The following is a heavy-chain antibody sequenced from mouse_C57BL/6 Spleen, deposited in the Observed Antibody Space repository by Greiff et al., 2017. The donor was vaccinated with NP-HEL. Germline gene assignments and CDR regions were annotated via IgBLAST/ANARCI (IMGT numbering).Heavy chain of an antibody. CDR2: IDPNSGGT. CDR3: ARSGPYDGYPFAY. CDR1: GYTFTSYW. J-gene: IGHJ3*01. D-gene: IGHD2-3*01. Sequence: QVQLQQPGAELVKPGASVKLSCKASGYTFTSYWMHWVKQRPGRGLEWIGRIDPNSGGTKYNEKFKSKATLTVDKHSSTAYMQLSSLTSEDSAVYYCARSGPYDGYPFAYWGQGTLVTVSA. V-gene: IGHV1-72*01.